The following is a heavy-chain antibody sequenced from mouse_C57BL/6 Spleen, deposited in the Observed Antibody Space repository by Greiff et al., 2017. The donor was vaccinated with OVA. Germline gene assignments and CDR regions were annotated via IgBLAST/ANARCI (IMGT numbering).Heavy chain of an antibody. V-gene: IGHV5-6*01. CDR1: GFTFSSYG. D-gene: IGHD1-1*01. J-gene: IGHJ3*01. CDR2: ISSGGSYT. CDR3: ARHDGSSPWCAY. Sequence: EVQRVESGGDLVKPGGSLKLSCAASGFTFSSYGMSWVRQTPDKRLEWVATISSGGSYTYYPDSVKGRFTISRDNAKNTLYLQMSSLKSEDTAMYYCARHDGSSPWCAYWGQGTLVTVSA.